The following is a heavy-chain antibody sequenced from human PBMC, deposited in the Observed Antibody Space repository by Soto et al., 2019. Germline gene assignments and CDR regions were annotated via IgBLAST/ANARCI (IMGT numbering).Heavy chain of an antibody. Sequence: QVQLQESGPGLVKPSQTLSLTCTVSGGSISSGGYYWSWIRQHPGKGLEWIGYIYYSGSTYYNPSLKSRVTISVDTSKNQFSLKLSSVTAADTVVYYCARVDSSGYYYANQDDAFDIWGQGTMVTVSS. CDR3: ARVDSSGYYYANQDDAFDI. V-gene: IGHV4-31*03. J-gene: IGHJ3*02. CDR2: IYYSGST. CDR1: GGSISSGGYY. D-gene: IGHD3-22*01.